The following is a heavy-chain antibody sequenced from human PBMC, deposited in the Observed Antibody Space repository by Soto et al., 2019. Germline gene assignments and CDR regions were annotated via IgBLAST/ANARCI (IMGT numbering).Heavy chain of an antibody. V-gene: IGHV5-51*01. J-gene: IGHJ3*02. CDR3: ARHGGDVKVDTDMVTPPNDDFDI. D-gene: IGHD5-18*01. Sequence: PVESLKISCKGSGYSFTSYWIGWVRQMPGKGLEWMGIIYPGDSDTRYSPSFQGQVTISADKSISTAYLQWSSLKASDTAMYYCARHGGDVKVDTDMVTPPNDDFDIWGQGTMVTVS. CDR1: GYSFTSYW. CDR2: IYPGDSDT.